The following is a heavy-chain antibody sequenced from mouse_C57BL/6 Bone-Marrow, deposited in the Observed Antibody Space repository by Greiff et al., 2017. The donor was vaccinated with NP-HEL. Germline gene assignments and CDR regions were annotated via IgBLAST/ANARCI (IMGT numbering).Heavy chain of an antibody. CDR3: ARGDYY. J-gene: IGHJ4*01. Sequence: QVQLKESGPELVKPGASVTISCKASGYAFSSSWMNWVKQRPGKGLEWIGRIYPGDGDTNYNGKFKGKATLTADKSSSTAYMQLSSLTSEDSAVYLCARGDYYWGQGTSVTVAS. V-gene: IGHV1-82*01. CDR1: GYAFSSSW. CDR2: IYPGDGDT.